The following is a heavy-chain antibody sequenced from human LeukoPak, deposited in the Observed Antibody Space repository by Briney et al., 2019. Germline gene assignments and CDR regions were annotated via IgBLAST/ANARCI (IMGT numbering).Heavy chain of an antibody. Sequence: PGGSLRLSCAASGFTFSSYGMSWVRQAPGKGLEWVSAISGSGGSTYYADSVKGRFTISRDNSKNTLYLQMNSLRAEDTAVYYCANGAYDYVWGSYVDYWGQGTLVTVSS. D-gene: IGHD3-16*01. J-gene: IGHJ4*02. CDR2: ISGSGGST. CDR1: GFTFSSYG. CDR3: ANGAYDYVWGSYVDY. V-gene: IGHV3-23*01.